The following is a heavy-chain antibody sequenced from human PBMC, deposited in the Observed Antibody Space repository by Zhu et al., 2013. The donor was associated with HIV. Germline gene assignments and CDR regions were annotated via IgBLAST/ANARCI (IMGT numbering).Heavy chain of an antibody. CDR2: IIPIFGTA. Sequence: QVQLVQSGAEVKKPGSSVKVSCKASGGTFSSYAISWVRQAPGQGLEWMGGIIPIFGTANYAQKFQGRVTITADKSTSTAYMELSSLRSEDTAVYYCAQGITMVRGDPLIGAFDIWGQGTMVTVSS. V-gene: IGHV1-69*06. J-gene: IGHJ3*02. D-gene: IGHD3-10*01. CDR3: AQGITMVRGDPLIGAFDI. CDR1: GGTFSSYA.